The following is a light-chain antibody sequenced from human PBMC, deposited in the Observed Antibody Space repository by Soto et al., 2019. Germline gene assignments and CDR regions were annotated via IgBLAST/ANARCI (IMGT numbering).Light chain of an antibody. CDR1: TSDVGGYNY. CDR2: EVS. Sequence: QSALTQPASVSGSPGQPIAISCTGTTSDVGGYNYVSWYQQHPGKVPKLLIHEVSNRPSGVSNRFSGSKSGNTASLTISGLQAEDEADYYCLSKTSTISYVLGTGTK. J-gene: IGLJ1*01. CDR3: LSKTSTISYV. V-gene: IGLV2-14*01.